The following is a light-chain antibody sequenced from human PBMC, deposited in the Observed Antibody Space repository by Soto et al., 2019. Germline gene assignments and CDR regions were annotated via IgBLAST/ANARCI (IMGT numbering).Light chain of an antibody. Sequence: EIVLTQSPGTLSLSPGERATLSCRASQSVTSSYLAWYQQKPGQAPWLLIYGASNRASGIPDRFSGSGSGTDFTLTISRLEPEDFSVYYCHQYGTAPLTFGPGTKVDI. CDR1: QSVTSSY. CDR3: HQYGTAPLT. CDR2: GAS. V-gene: IGKV3-20*01. J-gene: IGKJ3*01.